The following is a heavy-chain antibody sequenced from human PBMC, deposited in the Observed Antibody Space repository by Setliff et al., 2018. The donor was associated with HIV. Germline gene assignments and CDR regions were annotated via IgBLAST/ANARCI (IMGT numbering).Heavy chain of an antibody. CDR2: IRYDGSNK. V-gene: IGHV3-30*02. Sequence: GGSLRLSCAASVFTFNNYGMNWVRQAPGKGLEWVAFIRYDGSNKYYADSVKGRFTISRDNVKNSLYLQMNSLRAEDTAVYYCARGWFDSWGQGTLVTVSS. J-gene: IGHJ5*01. CDR3: ARGWFDS. CDR1: VFTFNNYG.